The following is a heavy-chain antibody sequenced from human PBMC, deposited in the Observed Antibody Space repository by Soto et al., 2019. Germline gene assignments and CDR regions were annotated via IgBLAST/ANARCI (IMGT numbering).Heavy chain of an antibody. CDR1: GYTFTSYG. D-gene: IGHD3-3*01. Sequence: QVQLVQSGAEVKKPGASVKVSCKASGYTFTSYGISWVRQAPGQGLEWMGWISAYNGNTNYAQKLKRRVTMTTDTPTSTAYLELRSLRSDDTAVYYCARSTLEITIFGVAHNWFDPWGQGTLVTVSS. V-gene: IGHV1-18*01. CDR2: ISAYNGNT. J-gene: IGHJ5*02. CDR3: ARSTLEITIFGVAHNWFDP.